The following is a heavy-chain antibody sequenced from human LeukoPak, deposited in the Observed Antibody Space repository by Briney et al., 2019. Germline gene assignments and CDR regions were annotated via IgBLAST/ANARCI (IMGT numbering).Heavy chain of an antibody. CDR1: GFTFRSYG. D-gene: IGHD4-17*01. CDR2: IYSGGST. Sequence: PGGSLRLSCAASGFTFRSYGMHWVRQAPGKGLEWVSVIYSGGSTYYADSVKGRFTISRDNSKNTLYLQMNSLRAEDTAVYYCASGTTVTSLDYWGQGTLVTVSS. J-gene: IGHJ4*02. CDR3: ASGTTVTSLDY. V-gene: IGHV3-53*01.